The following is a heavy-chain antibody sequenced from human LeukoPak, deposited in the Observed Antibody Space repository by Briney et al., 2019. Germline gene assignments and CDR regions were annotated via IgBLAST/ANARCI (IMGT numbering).Heavy chain of an antibody. CDR1: GAPFSNYY. V-gene: IGHV4-38-2*02. D-gene: IGHD2-15*01. CDR3: ARNSCPSGSCYDNRGYFDY. CDR2: IYHIGST. Sequence: SETLSLTCTVSGAPFSNYYWSWIRQPPGKGLEWIGSIYHIGSTYYNPSLKSRITISVDTSKNQFSLKLSSVTAADTAVYYCARNSCPSGSCYDNRGYFDYWGQGTLVTVSS. J-gene: IGHJ4*02.